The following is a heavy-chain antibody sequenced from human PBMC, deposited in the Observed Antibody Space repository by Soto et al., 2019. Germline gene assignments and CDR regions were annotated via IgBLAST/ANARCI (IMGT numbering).Heavy chain of an antibody. CDR1: GGSISSGYYY. V-gene: IGHV4-30-4*01. CDR2: IYYSGST. CDR3: AGFWSGYYYYYGMDV. D-gene: IGHD3-3*01. J-gene: IGHJ6*02. Sequence: PAETLSLTCTVSGGSISSGYYYWSWIRQPPGKGLEWIGYIYYSGSTYYNPSLKSRVTISVDTSKNQFSLKLSSVTAADTAVYYCAGFWSGYYYYYGMDVWGQGTTVTVSS.